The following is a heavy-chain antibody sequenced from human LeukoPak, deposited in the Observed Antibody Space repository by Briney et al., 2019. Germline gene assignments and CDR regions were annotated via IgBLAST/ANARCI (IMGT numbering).Heavy chain of an antibody. J-gene: IGHJ4*02. V-gene: IGHV1-8*03. CDR2: VNPRSGDA. Sequence: GASVKVSCKASGYTFTSYAMNWLRQATGQGLEWMGWVNPRSGDAGYLQKFQGRLTITRDSSIDTAYMDLSGLSSEDTAVYYCARGVPLGYCTYGVWWPPYYFDYWGRGTLVSASS. D-gene: IGHD2-8*01. CDR1: GYTFTSYA. CDR3: ARGVPLGYCTYGVWWPPYYFDY.